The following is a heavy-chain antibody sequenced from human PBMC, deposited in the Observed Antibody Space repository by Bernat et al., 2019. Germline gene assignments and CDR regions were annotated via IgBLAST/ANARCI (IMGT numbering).Heavy chain of an antibody. V-gene: IGHV3-30*18. CDR3: AKDQVRATWTGRAFDI. CDR2: ISYDGSNK. D-gene: IGHD1-26*01. CDR1: GFTFSSYG. Sequence: QVQLVESGGGVVQPGRSLRLSCAASGFTFSSYGMHWVRQAPGKGLEWVAVISYDGSNKYYADSVKGRFTISRDNSKNTLYLQMNSLRAEDTAVYYCAKDQVRATWTGRAFDIWGQGTMVTVSS. J-gene: IGHJ3*02.